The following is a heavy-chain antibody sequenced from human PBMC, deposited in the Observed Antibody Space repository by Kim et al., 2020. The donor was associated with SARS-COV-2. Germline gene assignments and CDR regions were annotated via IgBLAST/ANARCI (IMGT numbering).Heavy chain of an antibody. Sequence: GESLKISCKGSGYSFTSYWIGWVRQMPGKGLEWMGIIYPGDSDTRYSPSFQGQVTISADKSISTAYLQWSSLKASDTAMYYCARRSGVVVAATANENYYYGMDVWGQGTTVTVSS. CDR3: ARRSGVVVAATANENYYYGMDV. D-gene: IGHD2-15*01. J-gene: IGHJ6*02. CDR2: IYPGDSDT. V-gene: IGHV5-51*01. CDR1: GYSFTSYW.